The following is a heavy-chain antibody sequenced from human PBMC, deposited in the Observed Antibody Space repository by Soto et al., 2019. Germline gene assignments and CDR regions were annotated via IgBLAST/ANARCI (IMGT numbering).Heavy chain of an antibody. D-gene: IGHD1-1*01. J-gene: IGHJ3*02. CDR2: IYYSGST. CDR1: GGSISSYY. V-gene: IGHV4-59*01. Sequence: QVQLQESGPGLVKPSETLSLTCTVSGGSISSYYWSWIRQPPGKGLEWIGYIYYSGSTNYNPSLKSRVTISVDTSKNQFSLKLSSVTAADTAVYYCARVFWNDYAFDIWGQGTMVTVSS. CDR3: ARVFWNDYAFDI.